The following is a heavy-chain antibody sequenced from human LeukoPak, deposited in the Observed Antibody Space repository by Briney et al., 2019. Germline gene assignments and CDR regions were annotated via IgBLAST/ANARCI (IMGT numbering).Heavy chain of an antibody. D-gene: IGHD2-2*01. CDR2: IYYSRST. CDR3: ARDVFRTRRSTSSYALDI. Sequence: SETLSLTCTVSGGSISSSSYYCGWIRQPPGKGLEWIGSIYYSRSTYYNPSLKSRVTISVDTSKNQFSLKLSSVTAADTAVYYCARDVFRTRRSTSSYALDIWGQGTMVTVSS. J-gene: IGHJ3*02. CDR1: GGSISSSSYY. V-gene: IGHV4-39*07.